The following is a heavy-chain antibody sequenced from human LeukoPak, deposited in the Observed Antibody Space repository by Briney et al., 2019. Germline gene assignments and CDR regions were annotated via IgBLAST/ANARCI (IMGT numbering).Heavy chain of an antibody. CDR3: AGTPSDPYYDFWSGYRSVDY. CDR1: GGSISSYY. Sequence: SETLSLTCTVSGGSISSYYWSWIRQPPGKGLEWIGYIYYSGSTNYNPSLKSRVTISVDTSKNQFSLKLSSVTAADTAVYYCAGTPSDPYYDFWSGYRSVDYWGQGTLVTVSS. J-gene: IGHJ4*02. D-gene: IGHD3-3*01. CDR2: IYYSGST. V-gene: IGHV4-59*01.